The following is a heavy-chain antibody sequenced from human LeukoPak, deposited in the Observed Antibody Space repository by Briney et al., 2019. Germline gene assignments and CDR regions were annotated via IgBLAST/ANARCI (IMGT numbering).Heavy chain of an antibody. J-gene: IGHJ4*02. D-gene: IGHD3-10*01. CDR3: AKPRGEYYGSGSYYILDY. Sequence: GGSLRLSCAASGFTFSSYAMHWVRQAPGKGLEWVAVISYDGSNKYYADSVKGRFTISRDNSKNTLYLQMNSLRAEDTAVYYCAKPRGEYYGSGSYYILDYWGQGTLVTVSS. CDR1: GFTFSSYA. CDR2: ISYDGSNK. V-gene: IGHV3-30-3*01.